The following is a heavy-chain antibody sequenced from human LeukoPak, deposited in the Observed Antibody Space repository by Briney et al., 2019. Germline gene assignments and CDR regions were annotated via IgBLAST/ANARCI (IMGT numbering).Heavy chain of an antibody. CDR2: ISYDGSNK. CDR1: GFTFSCYA. CDR3: ATAKHTSTPSSVY. D-gene: IGHD2-2*01. V-gene: IGHV3-30*04. J-gene: IGHJ4*02. Sequence: GGSLRLACAASGFTFSCYAMHWVRQAPGKGLEWVAVISYDGSNKYYADSMKGRFTISRDNSKNTLYLQMNSLRAEDTAVYYCATAKHTSTPSSVYWGQKALVTVS.